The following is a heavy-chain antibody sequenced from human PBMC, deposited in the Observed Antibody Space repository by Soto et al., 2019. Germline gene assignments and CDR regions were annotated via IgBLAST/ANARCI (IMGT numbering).Heavy chain of an antibody. CDR2: SRNKANSYTT. Sequence: EVQLVESGGGLVQPGGSLRLSCAVSGFTFSDHYMDWVRQAPGKGLEWVGRSRNKANSYTTEYAASVKGRFTISRDDSKNSLYLQMNSLETEDTAVYYCVRGHNSFDYWGQGTLVTVSS. J-gene: IGHJ4*02. CDR1: GFTFSDHY. CDR3: VRGHNSFDY. V-gene: IGHV3-72*01.